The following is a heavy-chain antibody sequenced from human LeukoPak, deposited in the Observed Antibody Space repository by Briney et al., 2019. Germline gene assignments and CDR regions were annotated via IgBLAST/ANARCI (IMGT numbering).Heavy chain of an antibody. J-gene: IGHJ6*02. CDR3: ARGRSRSGMDV. Sequence: PGGSLRLSCAASGFTFSSYSMNWVRQAPGKGLEWVSYISSSSSTIYYADSVKGRFTISRDNAKNSLYLQMNSLRAEDTAVYYCARGRSRSGMDVWGQGTTVTVSS. CDR1: GFTFSSYS. D-gene: IGHD2-15*01. CDR2: ISSSSSTI. V-gene: IGHV3-48*04.